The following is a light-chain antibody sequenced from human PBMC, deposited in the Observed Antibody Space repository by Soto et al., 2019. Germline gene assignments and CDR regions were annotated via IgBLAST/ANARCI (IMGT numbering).Light chain of an antibody. CDR2: GNN. CDR1: SANIGAGYD. V-gene: IGLV1-40*01. J-gene: IGLJ1*01. CDR3: QSYDSTLSGLYV. Sequence: QSVLTQPPSMSGAPGQRVTISCTGTSANIGAGYDVHWYQQLPGMAPKLLIYGNNKRPSGVPDRFSGSKSGTSASLAMTGLQAEDEADYYCQSYDSTLSGLYVLGTGTKLTVL.